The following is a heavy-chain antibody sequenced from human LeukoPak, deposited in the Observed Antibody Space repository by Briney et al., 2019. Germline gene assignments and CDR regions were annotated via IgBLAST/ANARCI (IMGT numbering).Heavy chain of an antibody. CDR2: ISGSGGSI. D-gene: IGHD5-12*01. J-gene: IGHJ4*02. V-gene: IGHV3-11*01. CDR3: ARGQLGDSGYDWCLDF. CDR1: EFSFSDYY. Sequence: PGGSLRLSCAASEFSFSDYYMSWVRRAPGKGLEWVSYISGSGGSIYYADSVKGRFTVSRDNAKNSLYLQINSLRAEDTAIYYCARGQLGDSGYDWCLDFWGQGTLVTVSS.